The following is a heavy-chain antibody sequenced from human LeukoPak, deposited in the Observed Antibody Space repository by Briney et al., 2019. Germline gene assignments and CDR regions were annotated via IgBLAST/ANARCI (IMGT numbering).Heavy chain of an antibody. J-gene: IGHJ4*02. CDR1: GYTLTESS. V-gene: IGHV1-24*01. CDR3: ATSIIAVAGITMYYFDY. D-gene: IGHD6-19*01. Sequence: EASVKVSCKVSGYTLTESSMHWVRQAPGKGLEWMGGFDPEDGETIYAQKFQGRVTMTEDTSTDTAYMELSSLGSEDPAVYYCATSIIAVAGITMYYFDYWGQGTLVTVSS. CDR2: FDPEDGET.